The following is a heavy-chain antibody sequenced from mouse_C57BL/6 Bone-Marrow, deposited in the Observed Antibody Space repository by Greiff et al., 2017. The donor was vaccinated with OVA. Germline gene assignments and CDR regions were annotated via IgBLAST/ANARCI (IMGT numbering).Heavy chain of an antibody. D-gene: IGHD2-2*01. Sequence: VQLQQSGAELVKPGASVKLSCTASGFNITDYYMHWVKQRTEQGLEWIGRIDPEDGDTKYAPKFQGKATITADTSSNTAYLQLSSLTSEDTAVYYCARGMVTTKEDFDYWGQGTTLTVSS. CDR1: GFNITDYY. CDR2: IDPEDGDT. CDR3: ARGMVTTKEDFDY. J-gene: IGHJ2*01. V-gene: IGHV14-2*01.